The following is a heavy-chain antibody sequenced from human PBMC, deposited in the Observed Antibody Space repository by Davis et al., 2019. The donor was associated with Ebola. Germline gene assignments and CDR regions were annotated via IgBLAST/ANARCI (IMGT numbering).Heavy chain of an antibody. CDR2: INHHGIT. Sequence: MPSETLSLTCAVYGGSFSGYYWSWIRQPPGKGLEWMGEINHHGITSYNPSLKSRVSMSVDTSKNQFSLKLSSVTAADSAVYYCARGDSYYDPSGYYAGPEAPDHWGQGTLVSVSS. V-gene: IGHV4-34*01. CDR3: ARGDSYYDPSGYYAGPEAPDH. CDR1: GGSFSGYY. J-gene: IGHJ4*02. D-gene: IGHD3-22*01.